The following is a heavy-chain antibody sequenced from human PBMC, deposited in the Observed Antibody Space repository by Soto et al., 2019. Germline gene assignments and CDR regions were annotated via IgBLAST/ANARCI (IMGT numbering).Heavy chain of an antibody. J-gene: IGHJ6*02. D-gene: IGHD3-10*01. CDR1: GGSINTYY. CDR3: ARLYYYGSGSYYDYYYYGMDV. V-gene: IGHV4-59*01. Sequence: SETLSLTCAVSGGSINTYYWSWVRQPPGKGLEWIGNIHHSGSTNYNPSLNSRVTISIDTSKNKLSLWLSSVTAADTAVYYCARLYYYGSGSYYDYYYYGMDVWGQGTTVTVSS. CDR2: IHHSGST.